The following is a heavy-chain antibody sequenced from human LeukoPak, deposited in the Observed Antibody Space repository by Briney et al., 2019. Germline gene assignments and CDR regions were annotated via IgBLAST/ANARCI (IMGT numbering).Heavy chain of an antibody. CDR2: ISAYNGNT. CDR1: DYTFTSYG. J-gene: IGHJ6*02. V-gene: IGHV1-18*01. CDR3: ARSYDGSWLRYYYGMDV. D-gene: IGHD2-15*01. Sequence: AASVKVSCKASDYTFTSYGISWVRQAPGQGLEWMGWISAYNGNTNYAQKLQGRVTITADESTSTAYMELSSLRSEDTAVYYCARSYDGSWLRYYYGMDVWGQGTTATVSS.